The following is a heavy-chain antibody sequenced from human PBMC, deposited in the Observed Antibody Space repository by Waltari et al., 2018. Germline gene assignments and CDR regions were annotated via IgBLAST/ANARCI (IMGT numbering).Heavy chain of an antibody. CDR1: GFNFENFA. Sequence: EVQLVESGGGLAHPGASLRLSCVVSGFNFENFAMHWVRQAPGKGLEGVARVAWNSGTIGYADSLDGRFTIYRDNTRNTLYLLLSALKPEDSAVYYCARDRFNGSGRSTRGGMDVWGHGTTVTVSS. D-gene: IGHD3-10*01. J-gene: IGHJ6*02. V-gene: IGHV3-9*01. CDR2: VAWNSGTI. CDR3: ARDRFNGSGRSTRGGMDV.